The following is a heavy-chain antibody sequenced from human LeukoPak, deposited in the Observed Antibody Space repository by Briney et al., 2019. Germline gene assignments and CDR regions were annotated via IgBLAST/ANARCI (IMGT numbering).Heavy chain of an antibody. CDR2: FSGSGDNT. Sequence: GGSLRLSCAASGFTFSSYAMSWVRQAPGKGLEWVSGFSGSGDNTYDADAVKGRFTISRDNSKNTLYLQMSSLRAEDTAVYYCAKGSYYYDSRGYHYYFDYWGQGTLVTVSS. D-gene: IGHD3-22*01. CDR1: GFTFSSYA. J-gene: IGHJ4*02. V-gene: IGHV3-23*01. CDR3: AKGSYYYDSRGYHYYFDY.